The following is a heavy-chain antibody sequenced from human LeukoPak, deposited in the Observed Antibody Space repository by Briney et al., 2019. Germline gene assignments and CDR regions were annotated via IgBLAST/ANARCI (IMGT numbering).Heavy chain of an antibody. J-gene: IGHJ6*03. V-gene: IGHV3-30*02. CDR3: ARGGNFWSGYSRGYYMDV. Sequence: GGSLRLSCAASGFTFSSYWMSWVRQAPGKGLEWVSFIRYDGSNEYYADSVRGRFTISRDNSKNTLYLQMNSLRAEDTAVYYCARGGNFWSGYSRGYYMDVWGKGTKVTVSS. D-gene: IGHD3-3*01. CDR2: IRYDGSNE. CDR1: GFTFSSYW.